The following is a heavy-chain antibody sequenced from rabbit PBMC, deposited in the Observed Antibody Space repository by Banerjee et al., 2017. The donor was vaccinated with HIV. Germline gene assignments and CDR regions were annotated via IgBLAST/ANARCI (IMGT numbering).Heavy chain of an antibody. Sequence: QSLEESGGGLVKPGASLTLTCTASGIDFSSSYDMCWVRQAPGKGLEWIGCINTSSGNTVYANWAKGRFTISKTSSTTVTLQMTSLTAADTATYLCARDLAGALGWNFVLWGPGTLVTVS. CDR3: ARDLAGALGWNFVL. CDR1: GIDFSSSYD. D-gene: IGHD4-1*01. CDR2: INTSSGNT. V-gene: IGHV1S40*01. J-gene: IGHJ6*01.